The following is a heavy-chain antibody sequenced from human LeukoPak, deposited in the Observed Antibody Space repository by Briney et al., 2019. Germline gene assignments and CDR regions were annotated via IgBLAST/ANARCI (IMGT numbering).Heavy chain of an antibody. Sequence: SVTVSCKASGGTFSSYAISWVRQAPGQGLEWMGGIIPIFGTANYAQKFQGRVTITADESTSTAYMELSSLRSEDTAVYYCARVSQASHRYCSAGSCYRNSFDYWGQGTLVTVSS. CDR2: IIPIFGTA. V-gene: IGHV1-69*01. CDR1: GGTFSSYA. D-gene: IGHD2-15*01. CDR3: ARVSQASHRYCSAGSCYRNSFDY. J-gene: IGHJ4*02.